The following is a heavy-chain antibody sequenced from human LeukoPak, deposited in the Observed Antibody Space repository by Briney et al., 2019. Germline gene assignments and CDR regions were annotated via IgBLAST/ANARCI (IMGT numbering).Heavy chain of an antibody. D-gene: IGHD6-13*01. CDR3: ARDQVIAAAGNYYYGMDV. Sequence: GSVKVSCKGSGYTFTGYYMHWVRQAPGQGLEWMGWINPNSGGTNYAQKFQGRVTMTRDTSISTAYMELSRLRSDDTAVYYCARDQVIAAAGNYYYGMDVWGQGTTVTVSS. CDR1: GYTFTGYY. V-gene: IGHV1-2*02. CDR2: INPNSGGT. J-gene: IGHJ6*02.